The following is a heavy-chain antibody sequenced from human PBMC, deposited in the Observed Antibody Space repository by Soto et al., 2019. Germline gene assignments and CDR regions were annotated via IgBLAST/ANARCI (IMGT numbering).Heavy chain of an antibody. CDR3: ARGEGAGLFGMDV. Sequence: TGGSLRLSCEASGFLFSDYWMTWVRLAPGKGLEWVANIKQDGSEKYYVDSVEGRFTISRDNAEKSLYLQMSSLRAEDTAAYYCARGEGAGLFGMDVWGQGTTVTVS. V-gene: IGHV3-7*03. CDR1: GFLFSDYW. D-gene: IGHD1-26*01. CDR2: IKQDGSEK. J-gene: IGHJ6*02.